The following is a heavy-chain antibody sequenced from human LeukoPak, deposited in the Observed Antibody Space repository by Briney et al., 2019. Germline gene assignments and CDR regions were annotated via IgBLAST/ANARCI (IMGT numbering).Heavy chain of an antibody. CDR1: GYSFTSYW. Sequence: GESLKISCKGSGYSFTSYWIGWVRQTPGKGLEWMGIILPADSDTRYSPSFQGQVTISADKSISTAYVQWCTLKASDTAIYYCASGRFCNGGSCYDSWGQGTLVTVSS. CDR3: ASGRFCNGGSCYDS. CDR2: ILPADSDT. J-gene: IGHJ5*01. D-gene: IGHD2-15*01. V-gene: IGHV5-51*01.